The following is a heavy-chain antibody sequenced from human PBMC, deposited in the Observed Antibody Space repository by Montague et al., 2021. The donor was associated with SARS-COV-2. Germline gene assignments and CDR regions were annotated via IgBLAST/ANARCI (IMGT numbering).Heavy chain of an antibody. V-gene: IGHV5-10-1*01. J-gene: IGHJ5*02. CDR1: GYDFTTDW. D-gene: IGHD2-21*02. CDR3: ARSHSCDSDCQFDP. Sequence: QSGSEVKQSGESLRISCRGSGYDFTTDWISWVRQLPGKGLEWMGXVNPPDSRTNYSPSLQGHVTISVDKPVTTAYLQWSSLKASDTAMYYCARSHSCDSDCQFDPWGQGSLVTVSS. CDR2: VNPPDSRT.